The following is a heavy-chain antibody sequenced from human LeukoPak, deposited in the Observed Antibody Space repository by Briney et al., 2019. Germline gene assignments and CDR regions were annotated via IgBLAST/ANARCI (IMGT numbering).Heavy chain of an antibody. CDR2: ISAYNGNT. CDR3: ARDFRLGGWYDY. CDR1: GYTFTSYG. D-gene: IGHD6-19*01. V-gene: IGHV1-18*04. Sequence: ASAKVSCKASGYTFTSYGISWVRQAPGQGLEWMGWISAYNGNTNYAQKLQGRVTMTTDTSTSTAYMELRSLRSDDTAVYYCARDFRLGGWYDYWGQGTLVTVSS. J-gene: IGHJ4*02.